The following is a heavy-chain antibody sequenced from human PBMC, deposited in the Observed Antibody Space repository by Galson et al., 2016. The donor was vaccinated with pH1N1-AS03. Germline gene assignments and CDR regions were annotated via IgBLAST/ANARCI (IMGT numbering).Heavy chain of an antibody. CDR3: ARGEEKSGWYSGFVY. CDR2: ISSSGKTI. J-gene: IGHJ4*02. CDR1: GFIFSGNS. V-gene: IGHV3-11*01. Sequence: SLRLSCAASGFIFSGNSMSWVRQAPGKGLEWISYISSSGKTIHYADSVKGRFIISRDNVKNSLLLQMNRLRAEDTAVYYCARGEEKSGWYSGFVYWGQGTLAIVSS. D-gene: IGHD6-19*01.